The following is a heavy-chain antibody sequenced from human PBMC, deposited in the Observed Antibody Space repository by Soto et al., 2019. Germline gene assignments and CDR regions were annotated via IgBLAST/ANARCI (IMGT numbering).Heavy chain of an antibody. CDR1: GFSFFGYG. Sequence: PGGSLRLSCTGSGFSFFGYGMGWVRQAPGKGLEWVSTISGSGGHTYYADSVNGRFVVSRDNDKNTVYLHMSSLTGEDTAVYFCAKIEMGWFAHWGQGTQVTVSS. J-gene: IGHJ5*02. V-gene: IGHV3-23*01. D-gene: IGHD2-8*01. CDR2: ISGSGGHT. CDR3: AKIEMGWFAH.